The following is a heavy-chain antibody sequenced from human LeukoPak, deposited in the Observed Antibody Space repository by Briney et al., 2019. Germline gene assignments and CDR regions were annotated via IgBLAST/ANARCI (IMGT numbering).Heavy chain of an antibody. CDR2: VNPDDSDT. V-gene: IGHV5-51*01. D-gene: IGHD3-10*01. Sequence: GQSLNISCKGSGYSFTSHWIGWVRQMPGKGLEWMGIVNPDDSDTIYSPSFQGQVTISADESITTAYLQWSSLKASDTAMYYCARLRWPRGGRSSFDYWGQGALVTVSA. CDR3: ARLRWPRGGRSSFDY. CDR1: GYSFTSHW. J-gene: IGHJ4*02.